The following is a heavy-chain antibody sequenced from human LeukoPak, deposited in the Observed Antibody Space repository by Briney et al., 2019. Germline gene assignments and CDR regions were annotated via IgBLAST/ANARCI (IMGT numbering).Heavy chain of an antibody. CDR2: IIPIFGTA. V-gene: IGHV1-69*05. CDR3: ARDGYSGSYDY. CDR1: GGTFSSYA. J-gene: IGHJ4*02. Sequence: ASVKVSCRASGGTFSSYAISWVRQGPGQGLEWMGGIIPIFGTANYAQKFQGRVTITTDESTSIAYMELSSLRSADTAVYYCARDGYSGSYDYWGPGTLVTVSS. D-gene: IGHD1-26*01.